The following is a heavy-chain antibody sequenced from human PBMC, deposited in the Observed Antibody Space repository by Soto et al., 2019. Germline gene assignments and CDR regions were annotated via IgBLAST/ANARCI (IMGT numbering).Heavy chain of an antibody. CDR2: IIPIFGTA. V-gene: IGHV1-69*13. CDR1: GGTFSSYA. CDR3: ARVFLEWFYFDY. D-gene: IGHD3-3*01. Sequence: SVKVSCKASGGTFSSYAISLVRQAPGQGLEWMGGIIPIFGTANYAQKFQGRVTITADESTSTAYMELSSLRSEDTAVYYCARVFLEWFYFDYWGQGTLVTVSS. J-gene: IGHJ4*02.